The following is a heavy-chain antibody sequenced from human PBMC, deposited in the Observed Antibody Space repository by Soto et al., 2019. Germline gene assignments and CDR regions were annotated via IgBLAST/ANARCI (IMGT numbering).Heavy chain of an antibody. CDR3: ARWYYDFCSGYYSYYYGMDV. Sequence: VQLLESGGGLVQPGGSLRLSCAASGFTFSSYAMSWVRQAPGKGLEWVSAISGSGGSTYYADSVKGRFTISRDNSKSTLYLQMNSRRAEETAVYYCARWYYDFCSGYYSYYYGMDVWGQGTTVTVS. D-gene: IGHD3-3*01. J-gene: IGHJ6*02. CDR1: GFTFSSYA. V-gene: IGHV3-23*01. CDR2: ISGSGGST.